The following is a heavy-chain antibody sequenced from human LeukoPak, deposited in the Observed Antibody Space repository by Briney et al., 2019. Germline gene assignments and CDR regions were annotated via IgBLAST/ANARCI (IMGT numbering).Heavy chain of an antibody. V-gene: IGHV3-30*02. Sequence: GGSLRLSCAASGFTFSNYAMSWVRQAPGKGLEWVAFIQYDDSIEYYADSVKGRFTISRDNSKNTLYLQMNSLRGDDTAVYYCAKDQGVVGSYDYWGHGTLVTVSS. D-gene: IGHD3-10*01. J-gene: IGHJ4*01. CDR1: GFTFSNYA. CDR3: AKDQGVVGSYDY. CDR2: IQYDDSIE.